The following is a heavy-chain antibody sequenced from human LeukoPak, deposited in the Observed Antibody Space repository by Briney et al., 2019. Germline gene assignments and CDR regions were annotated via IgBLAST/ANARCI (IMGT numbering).Heavy chain of an antibody. CDR2: IYYSGST. CDR1: GGSISSSSYY. CDR3: ARDVHFPDTSGYKDY. J-gene: IGHJ4*02. V-gene: IGHV4-39*07. D-gene: IGHD3-22*01. Sequence: SETLSLTCTVSGGSISSSSYYWGWIRQPPGKGLEWIGIIYYSGSTYYNPSLKSRVTISLDTSKNQFSLKLSSVTAADTAIYYCARDVHFPDTSGYKDYWGQGILVTVAS.